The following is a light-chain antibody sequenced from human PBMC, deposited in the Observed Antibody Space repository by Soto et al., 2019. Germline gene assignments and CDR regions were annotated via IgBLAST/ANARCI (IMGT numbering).Light chain of an antibody. CDR3: GSYTTSSNYV. J-gene: IGLJ1*01. CDR1: SSDIDAYNY. V-gene: IGLV2-14*01. CDR2: DVS. Sequence: QSVLTQPASVSGSPGQSITISCTGTSSDIDAYNYVSWYQQHPGKAPKLMIYDVSNWPSGISNRFSGSKSGNTASLTISGLQAEDEADYYCGSYTTSSNYVFGTRTKVTVL.